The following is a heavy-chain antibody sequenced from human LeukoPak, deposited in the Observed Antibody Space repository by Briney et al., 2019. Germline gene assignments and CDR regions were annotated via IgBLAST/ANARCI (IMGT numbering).Heavy chain of an antibody. D-gene: IGHD3-9*01. CDR3: ATPLGQLDYDIRSSAFDI. CDR1: GYTLTELS. J-gene: IGHJ3*02. CDR2: FDPEDGET. Sequence: ASVKVSCKVSGYTLTELSMHWVRQAPGKGLEWMGGFDPEDGETIYAQKFQGRVTMTEDTSTDTAYMELSSLRSEDTAVYYCATPLGQLDYDIRSSAFDIWGQGTMVTVSS. V-gene: IGHV1-24*01.